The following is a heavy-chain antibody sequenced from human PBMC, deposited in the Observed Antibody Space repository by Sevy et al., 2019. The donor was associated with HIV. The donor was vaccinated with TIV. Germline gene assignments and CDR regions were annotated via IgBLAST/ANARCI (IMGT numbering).Heavy chain of an antibody. J-gene: IGHJ4*02. CDR2: IWYDGNNK. CDR3: ASDGGPQRRIPVYYFDY. CDR1: GFTFSSYG. V-gene: IGHV3-33*08. D-gene: IGHD1-26*01. Sequence: GGSLRLSCAASGFTFSSYGMHWVRQAPGKGLEWVAVIWYDGNNKYYADSVKGRFTISRDNSKNTLYLQMNSLRAEDTAVYYCASDGGPQRRIPVYYFDYWGQGTLVTVSS.